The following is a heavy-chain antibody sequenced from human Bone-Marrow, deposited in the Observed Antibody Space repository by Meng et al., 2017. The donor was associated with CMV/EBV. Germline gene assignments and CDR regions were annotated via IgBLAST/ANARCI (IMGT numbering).Heavy chain of an antibody. CDR2: ISSSGSTI. J-gene: IGHJ4*02. D-gene: IGHD1-26*01. CDR1: GFTFSSYE. V-gene: IGHV3-48*03. Sequence: GESLKISCAASGFTFSSYEMNWVRQAPGKGLEWVSYISSSGSTIYYADSVKGRFTVSRDNDKKSLYLQMNSLGAEDTAVYYCARRRGSSSFDYWGQGTLVTVSS. CDR3: ARRRGSSSFDY.